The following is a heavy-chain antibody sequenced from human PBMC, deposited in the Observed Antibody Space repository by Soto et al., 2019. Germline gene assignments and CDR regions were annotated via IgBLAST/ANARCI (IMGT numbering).Heavy chain of an antibody. CDR1: GFTFDDYA. CDR3: AKDTQGTIPTINYYMDV. CDR2: ISWNSGSI. D-gene: IGHD3-3*01. Sequence: GGSLRLSCAASGFTFDDYAMHWVRQAPGKGLEWVSGISWNSGSIGYADSVKGRFTISRDNAKNSLYLQMNSLRAEDTALYYCAKDTQGTIPTINYYMDVWGKGTTVTVSS. J-gene: IGHJ6*03. V-gene: IGHV3-9*01.